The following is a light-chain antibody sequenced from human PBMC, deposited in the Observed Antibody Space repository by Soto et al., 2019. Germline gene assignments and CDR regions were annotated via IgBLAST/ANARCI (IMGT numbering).Light chain of an antibody. CDR1: SSDVGAYNY. V-gene: IGLV2-14*01. CDR2: EVS. J-gene: IGLJ2*01. Sequence: QSVLTQPASVSGSPGQSITISSTGTSSDVGAYNYVSWYQQHPGKAPKLMIFEVSDRPSGVSNRFSGSKSGNTASLTISGLQAEDEADYYSSSYTSSNTLVFGGGTKVTVL. CDR3: SSYTSSNTLV.